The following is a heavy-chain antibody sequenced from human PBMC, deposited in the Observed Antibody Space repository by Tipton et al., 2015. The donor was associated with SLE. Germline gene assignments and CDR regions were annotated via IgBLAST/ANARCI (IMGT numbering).Heavy chain of an antibody. CDR3: ARAGGGSYSPGAFDI. CDR2: ISSDGKTK. V-gene: IGHV3-30*04. Sequence: SLRLSCAASGFIFNNYALHWVRQAPGKGLEWVAVISSDGKTKFYADSVKGRYTISRDSSKNNLYLQMNSLRNEDTALYYCARAGGGSYSPGAFDIWGQGTMVTVSS. J-gene: IGHJ3*02. D-gene: IGHD1-26*01. CDR1: GFIFNNYA.